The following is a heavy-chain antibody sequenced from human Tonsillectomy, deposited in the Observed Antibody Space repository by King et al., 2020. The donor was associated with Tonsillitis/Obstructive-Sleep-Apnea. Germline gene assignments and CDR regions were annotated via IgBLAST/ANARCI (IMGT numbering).Heavy chain of an antibody. V-gene: IGHV4-34*01. CDR2: INHMGST. J-gene: IGHJ4*02. CDR1: GGSFSGYY. Sequence: VQLQQWGAGLLKPSETLSLTCAVYGGSFSGYYWIWIRQPPGKGLEWIGEINHMGSTNYNPSLKSRVTISVDTSKNQFSLKLSSVTAADTAVYYCARGLKTIYDFWSGYYAQYFDYWGQGTLVTVSS. CDR3: ARGLKTIYDFWSGYYAQYFDY. D-gene: IGHD3-3*01.